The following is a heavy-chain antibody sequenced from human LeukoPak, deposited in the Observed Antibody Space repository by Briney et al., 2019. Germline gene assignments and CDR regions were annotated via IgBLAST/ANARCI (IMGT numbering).Heavy chain of an antibody. D-gene: IGHD4-11*01. Sequence: PSETLSLTCTVSGGSISSSSYYWGWIRQPPGKGLEWIGSIYYSGSTYYNPSLKSRVTISVDTSKSQFSLKLSSVTAADTAVYYCARRLYSNYVYYFDYWGQGTLVTVSS. CDR2: IYYSGST. CDR3: ARRLYSNYVYYFDY. J-gene: IGHJ4*02. CDR1: GGSISSSSYY. V-gene: IGHV4-39*01.